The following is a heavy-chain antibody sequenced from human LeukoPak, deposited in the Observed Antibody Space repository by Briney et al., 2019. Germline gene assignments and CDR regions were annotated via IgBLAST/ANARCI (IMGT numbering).Heavy chain of an antibody. Sequence: SETLSLTCAVYGGSFSGYYWSWIRQPPGKGLEWIGEINHSGSTNYNPSLKSRVTISVDTSKNQFSLKLSSVTAADTAVYYCARVGPRRTAVAGINYWGQGTLVTVSS. J-gene: IGHJ4*02. CDR3: ARVGPRRTAVAGINY. CDR2: INHSGST. D-gene: IGHD6-19*01. V-gene: IGHV4-34*01. CDR1: GGSFSGYY.